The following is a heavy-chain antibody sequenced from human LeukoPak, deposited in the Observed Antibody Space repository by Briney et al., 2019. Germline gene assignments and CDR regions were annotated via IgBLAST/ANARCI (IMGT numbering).Heavy chain of an antibody. J-gene: IGHJ4*02. CDR1: GFTFSSAW. D-gene: IGHD6-19*01. Sequence: PGGSLRLSCAASGFTFSSAWMSWVRQAPGKGLEWVSVIYSGGSTYYADSVKGRFTISRDNSKNTLYLQMNSLRAEDTAVYYCARDSEIAVAGYFDYWGQGTLVTVSS. V-gene: IGHV3-66*01. CDR3: ARDSEIAVAGYFDY. CDR2: IYSGGST.